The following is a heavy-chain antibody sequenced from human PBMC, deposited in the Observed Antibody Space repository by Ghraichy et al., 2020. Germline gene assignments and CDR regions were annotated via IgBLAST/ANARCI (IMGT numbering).Heavy chain of an antibody. CDR3: AHFYYDYVWGSYPLGPFDY. J-gene: IGHJ4*02. D-gene: IGHD3-16*02. CDR1: GFSLSTSGVG. Sequence: SGPTLVKPTQTLTLTCTFSGFSLSTSGVGVGWIRQPPGKALEWLALIYWDDDKRYSPSLKSRLTITKDTSKNQVVLTMTNMDPVDTATYYCAHFYYDYVWGSYPLGPFDYWGQGTLVTVSS. CDR2: IYWDDDK. V-gene: IGHV2-5*02.